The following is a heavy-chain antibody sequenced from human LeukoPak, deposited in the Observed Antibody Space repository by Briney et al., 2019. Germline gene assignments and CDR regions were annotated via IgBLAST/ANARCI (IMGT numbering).Heavy chain of an antibody. CDR2: IIPILGTA. CDR1: GGTFSSYA. J-gene: IGHJ4*02. D-gene: IGHD3-10*01. Sequence: SVKVSCKASGGTFSSYAISWVRQAPGQGLEWMGGIIPILGTANYAQKFQGRVTITADESTSTAYMELSSLRSEDTAVYYCARIPPREAWFGELDYWGQGTLVTVSS. V-gene: IGHV1-69*13. CDR3: ARIPPREAWFGELDY.